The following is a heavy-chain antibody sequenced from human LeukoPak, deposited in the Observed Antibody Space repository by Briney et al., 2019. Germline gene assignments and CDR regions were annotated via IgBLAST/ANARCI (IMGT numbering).Heavy chain of an antibody. Sequence: SETLSLTCTVSGGSFSGYYCTWIRQPPGKGLEWIGEINHSGSANYNPSLKSRVTLSLDTSKNQFFLKLSSVTAADTAVYYCARGQGTVTTHWGQGTLVTVSS. CDR2: INHSGSA. J-gene: IGHJ4*02. V-gene: IGHV4-34*01. CDR3: ARGQGTVTTH. D-gene: IGHD4-17*01. CDR1: GGSFSGYY.